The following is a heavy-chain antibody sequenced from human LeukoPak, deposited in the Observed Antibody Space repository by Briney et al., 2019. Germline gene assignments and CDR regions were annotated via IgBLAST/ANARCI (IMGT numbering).Heavy chain of an antibody. CDR2: INTNTGNP. CDR1: GYTFTSYG. J-gene: IGHJ4*02. Sequence: ASVKVSCKASGYTFTSYGISWVRQAPGQGLEWMGWINTNTGNPTYAQGFTGRFVFSLDTSVSTAYLQISSLKAEDTAVYYCARGGEYDILTGYYPSHYFDYWGQGTLVTVSS. CDR3: ARGGEYDILTGYYPSHYFDY. V-gene: IGHV7-4-1*02. D-gene: IGHD3-9*01.